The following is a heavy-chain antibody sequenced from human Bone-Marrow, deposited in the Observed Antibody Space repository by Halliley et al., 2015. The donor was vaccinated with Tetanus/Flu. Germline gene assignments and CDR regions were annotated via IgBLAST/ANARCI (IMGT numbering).Heavy chain of an antibody. CDR3: ATSQFYDSGGNGWYFDL. CDR1: GGTFSTFA. J-gene: IGHJ2*01. CDR2: IVPVFGST. Sequence: QLVQSGAEVKRPGSSVRVSCKASGGTFSTFALTWVRQAPGQGLEWVGGIVPVFGSTNYAQKLQGRVTITADESTATAYMALSSLRSEDTAVYSCATSQFYDSGGNGWYFDLWGRGTLVTVSS. V-gene: IGHV1-69*01. D-gene: IGHD3-22*01.